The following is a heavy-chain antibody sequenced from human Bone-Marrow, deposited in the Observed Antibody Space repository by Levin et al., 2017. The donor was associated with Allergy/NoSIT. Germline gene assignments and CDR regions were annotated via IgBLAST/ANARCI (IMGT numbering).Heavy chain of an antibody. D-gene: IGHD3-10*01. CDR3: ARDPHYYYGSGSYYKCCYPPYYYYGMDV. V-gene: IGHV3-30-3*01. J-gene: IGHJ6*02. CDR1: GFTFSSYA. Sequence: GGSLRLSCAASGFTFSSYAMHWVRQAPGKGLEWVAVISYDGSNKYYADSVKGRFTISRDNSKNTLYLQMNSLRAEDTAVYYCARDPHYYYGSGSYYKCCYPPYYYYGMDVWGQGTTVTVSS. CDR2: ISYDGSNK.